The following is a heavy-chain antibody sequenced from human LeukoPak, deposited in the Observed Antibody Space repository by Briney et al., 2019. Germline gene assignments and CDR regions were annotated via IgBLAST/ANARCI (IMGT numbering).Heavy chain of an antibody. V-gene: IGHV3-64D*09. J-gene: IGHJ6*02. D-gene: IGHD2-8*02. CDR2: ISDSGGST. Sequence: AESLRLSCSASGFPFTSYAMHWVRQPPGKGLEYVSSISDSGGSTYYADSVKGRFTISIDNSKNPLYLKMSSLRAEDTAVYFCVSGYWFGRYGMDVWGQGTLVTVSS. CDR1: GFPFTSYA. CDR3: VSGYWFGRYGMDV.